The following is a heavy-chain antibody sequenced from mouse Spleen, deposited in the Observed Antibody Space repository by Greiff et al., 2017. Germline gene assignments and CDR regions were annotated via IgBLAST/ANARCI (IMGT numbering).Heavy chain of an antibody. V-gene: IGHV2-9*02. CDR1: GFSLTSYG. Sequence: VKLMESGPGLVAPSQSLSITCTVSGFSLTSYGVHWVRQPPGKGLEWLGVIWAGGSTNYNSALMSRLSISKDNSKSQVFLKMNSLQTDDTAMYYCARDGGGIDAYWYFDVWGAGTTVTVSS. CDR3: ARDGGGIDAYWYFDV. J-gene: IGHJ1*01. D-gene: IGHD1-1*02. CDR2: IWAGGST.